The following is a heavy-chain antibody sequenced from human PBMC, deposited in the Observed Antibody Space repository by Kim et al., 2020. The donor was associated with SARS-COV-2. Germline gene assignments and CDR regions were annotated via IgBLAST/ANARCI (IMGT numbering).Heavy chain of an antibody. CDR1: GFTFSTYD. V-gene: IGHV3-13*01. CDR2: IGTAGDT. Sequence: GGSLRLSCAASGFTFSTYDMHWVRQATGEGLEWVSAIGTAGDTYYPGSVKGRFTISRENAKNSLYLQMNSLRAGDTAVYYCARDYYDSSSYYRSYWYFDLWGRGTLVTVSS. CDR3: ARDYYDSSSYYRSYWYFDL. J-gene: IGHJ2*01. D-gene: IGHD3-22*01.